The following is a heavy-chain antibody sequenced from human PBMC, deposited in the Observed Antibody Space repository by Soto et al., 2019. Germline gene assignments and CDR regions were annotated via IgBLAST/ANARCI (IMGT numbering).Heavy chain of an antibody. V-gene: IGHV1-18*01. CDR3: ARVDYCGNVYWYFDL. CDR1: GDTFTSYG. CDR2: ISAYNGNT. Sequence: ASVKVSCKASGDTFTSYGISWVRQAPGQGLEWMGWISAYNGNTNYAQKLQGRVTMTTDTSTSTAYMELRSLRSDDTAVYYCARVDYCGNVYWYFDLWGRGTLVTVSS. D-gene: IGHD4-17*01. J-gene: IGHJ2*01.